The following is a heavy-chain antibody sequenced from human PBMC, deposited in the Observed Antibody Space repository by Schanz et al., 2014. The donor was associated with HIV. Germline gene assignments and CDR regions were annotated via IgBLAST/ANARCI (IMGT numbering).Heavy chain of an antibody. CDR3: VRGLLFQGCFDS. V-gene: IGHV3-33*08. D-gene: IGHD3-10*01. J-gene: IGHJ4*02. CDR1: GFTFSNYG. Sequence: QVKLVESGGGVVQPRRSLRLSCAASGFTFSNYGMHWVRQAPGKGLEWVAIIWFDGSNKYYADSVRGRFTISRDNSKNTLYLQMNSLRAEDTAVYYCVRGLLFQGCFDSWGQGALVTVSS. CDR2: IWFDGSNK.